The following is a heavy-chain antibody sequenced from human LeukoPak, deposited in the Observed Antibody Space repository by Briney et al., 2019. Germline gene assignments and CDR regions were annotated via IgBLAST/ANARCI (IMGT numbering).Heavy chain of an antibody. J-gene: IGHJ5*02. V-gene: IGHV1-46*01. CDR3: AKGPPEYCSGGSCHSGRNWIDP. CDR1: GYTFTSYY. Sequence: AASVKVSCKASGYTFTSYYIHWVRQAPGQGLEWMGIINPSGSRTRYAQKFQGRVNMTRDMSTSTVYMELSSLRSEDTAVYYCAKGPPEYCSGGSCHSGRNWIDPWGQGTLVTVSS. CDR2: INPSGSRT. D-gene: IGHD2-15*01.